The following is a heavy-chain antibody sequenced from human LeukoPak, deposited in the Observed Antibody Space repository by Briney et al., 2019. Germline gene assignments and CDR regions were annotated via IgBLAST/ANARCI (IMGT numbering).Heavy chain of an antibody. D-gene: IGHD3-3*01. CDR3: ARNDFWSGPRPNWFDP. J-gene: IGHJ5*02. Sequence: ASVKVSCKASGYTFTGYYMHWVRQAPGQGLEWMGWINPNSGGTNYAQKFQGGVTMTRDTSISTAYMELSRLRSDDTAVYYCARNDFWSGPRPNWFDPWGQGTLVTVSS. CDR1: GYTFTGYY. CDR2: INPNSGGT. V-gene: IGHV1-2*02.